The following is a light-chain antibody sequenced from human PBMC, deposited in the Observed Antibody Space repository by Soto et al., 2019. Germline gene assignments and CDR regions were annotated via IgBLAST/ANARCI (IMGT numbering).Light chain of an antibody. J-gene: IGKJ1*01. CDR1: QDISYY. CDR3: QQYNNWLWT. V-gene: IGKV1D-13*01. CDR2: KAS. Sequence: IQMTQSPSSLSASVGDEVTITCRASQDISYYLAWYQQKQGKAPKLLIYKASTLKSGVPSRFSGSGSGTEFTLTISSLQSEDFAVYYCQQYNNWLWTFGQGTKVDIK.